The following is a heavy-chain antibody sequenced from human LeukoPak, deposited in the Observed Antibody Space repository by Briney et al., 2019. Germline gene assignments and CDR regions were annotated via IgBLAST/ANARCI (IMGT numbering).Heavy chain of an antibody. J-gene: IGHJ6*02. CDR2: MNQDGSAK. D-gene: IGHD3-16*01. V-gene: IGHV3-7*01. CDR3: ATYTHWVAGDV. CDR1: GFTFSDSW. Sequence: AGSLILSCASSGFTFSDSWMSWVRQAPGKGQEWVANMNQDGSAKGYVDSVKGRFTISRDNARNSLYLQMSSLRPEDTAVYYCATYTHWVAGDVWGQGTTVTVSS.